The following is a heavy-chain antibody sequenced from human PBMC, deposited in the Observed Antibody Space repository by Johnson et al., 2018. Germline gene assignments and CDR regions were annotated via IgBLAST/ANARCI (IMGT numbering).Heavy chain of an antibody. V-gene: IGHV3-49*03. Sequence: VQLVESGGGLVQPGRSLRLSCTASGFTFGDYAMSWFRQAPGKGLEWVGFIRSKAYGGTTEYAASVNGRFTISRDDSKSIAYLQMNSLKTEDTAVYYCAKSARGIILGYYYYMDVWGKGTTVTVSS. CDR3: AKSARGIILGYYYYMDV. CDR1: GFTFGDYA. J-gene: IGHJ6*03. CDR2: IRSKAYGGTT. D-gene: IGHD3-10*01.